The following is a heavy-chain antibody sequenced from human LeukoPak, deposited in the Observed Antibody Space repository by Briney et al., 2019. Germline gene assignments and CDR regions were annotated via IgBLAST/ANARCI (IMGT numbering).Heavy chain of an antibody. CDR2: IYYSGST. V-gene: IGHV4-59*01. D-gene: IGHD3-9*01. CDR1: GDSISSYY. J-gene: IGHJ4*02. CDR3: ARFTPYYDILTGYSHFDY. Sequence: SETLSLTCTVSGDSISSYYWSWIRQPPGKGLEWIGYIYYSGSTNYNPSLTSRVTISVDTSKNQFSLKLNSVTAADTAVYYCARFTPYYDILTGYSHFDYWGQGTLVTVSS.